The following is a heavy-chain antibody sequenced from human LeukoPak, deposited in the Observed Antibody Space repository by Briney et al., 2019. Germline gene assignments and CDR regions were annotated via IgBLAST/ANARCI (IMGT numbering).Heavy chain of an antibody. CDR1: GGTFNIFA. D-gene: IGHD3-22*01. CDR3: ARGGRYYYDSSGSYHDVFDI. CDR2: IIPILGIA. V-gene: IGHV1-69*04. J-gene: IGHJ3*02. Sequence: SVKVSCKASGGTFNIFAISWVRQAPGQGLEWMGRIIPILGIANYAQKFQGRVTITADKSTSTAYMELSSLRSEGTAVYYCARGGRYYYDSSGSYHDVFDIWGQGTRVTVSS.